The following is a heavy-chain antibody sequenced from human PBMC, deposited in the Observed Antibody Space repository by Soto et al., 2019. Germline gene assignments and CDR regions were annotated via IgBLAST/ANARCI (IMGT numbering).Heavy chain of an antibody. Sequence: SETLSLTCAVYGGSFSGYYWSWIRQPPGRGLEWIGEINHSGSTNYNPSLKSRVTISVDTSKNQFSLKLSSVTAADTAVYYCARAIIAAAGLDYWGQGTLVTVSS. V-gene: IGHV4-34*01. J-gene: IGHJ4*02. CDR1: GGSFSGYY. D-gene: IGHD6-13*01. CDR3: ARAIIAAAGLDY. CDR2: INHSGST.